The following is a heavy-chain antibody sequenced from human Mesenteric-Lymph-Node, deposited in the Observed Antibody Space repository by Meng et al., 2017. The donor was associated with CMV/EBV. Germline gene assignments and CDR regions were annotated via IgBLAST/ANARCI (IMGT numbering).Heavy chain of an antibody. D-gene: IGHD1-26*01. Sequence: GESLKISCAASGFIFSSYSMVWVRRTPGRGLEWVSSIGSYSGYKYYADSVNGRFTISRDDAQNSVYLQMNSLRAEDTAVYYCTRLPLIPAAIEGAFDYWGQGTLVTVSS. V-gene: IGHV3-21*06. CDR2: IGSYSGYK. CDR3: TRLPLIPAAIEGAFDY. CDR1: GFIFSSYS. J-gene: IGHJ4*02.